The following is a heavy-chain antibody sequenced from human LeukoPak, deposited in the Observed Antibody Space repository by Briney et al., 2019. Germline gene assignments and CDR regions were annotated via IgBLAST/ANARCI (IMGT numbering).Heavy chain of an antibody. Sequence: SETLSLTCTVSGYSIRSGFYWGWIRQPPGKGLEWIGEINHSGSTNYNPSLKSRVTISVDTSKNQFSLKLSSVTAADTAVYYCARGTYGTFFDYWGQGTLVTVSS. V-gene: IGHV4-38-2*02. CDR1: GYSIRSGFY. J-gene: IGHJ4*02. D-gene: IGHD3-10*01. CDR2: INHSGST. CDR3: ARGTYGTFFDY.